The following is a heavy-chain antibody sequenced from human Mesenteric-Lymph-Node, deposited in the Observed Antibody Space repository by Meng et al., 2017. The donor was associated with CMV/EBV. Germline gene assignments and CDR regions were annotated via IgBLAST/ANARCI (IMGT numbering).Heavy chain of an antibody. J-gene: IGHJ4*02. D-gene: IGHD3-10*01. Sequence: EVPRVGVGGGLVQPGGSLRLSCAASGFNVRDKYISWVRQAPGKGLEWVCIIYRGDNTYYIDSVKDRFTVSRDNSKNTMYLQMNSLRVEDTAVYYCTGDSVSNPNLDYWGQGTLVTVSS. CDR1: GFNVRDKY. V-gene: IGHV3-66*01. CDR3: TGDSVSNPNLDY. CDR2: IYRGDNT.